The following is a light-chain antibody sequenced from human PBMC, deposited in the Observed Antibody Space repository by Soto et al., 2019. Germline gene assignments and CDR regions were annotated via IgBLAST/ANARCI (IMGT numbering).Light chain of an antibody. Sequence: QSALTQPRSVSGSPGQSVTISCTGTSSDVGGYNYVSWYQQRPGKAPKLMIYEVSNRPSGVSNRFSGSKSGNTASLTISGLQAEDEADYYCSSYTSSRRVFGGGTKVTVL. J-gene: IGLJ3*02. V-gene: IGLV2-14*01. CDR1: SSDVGGYNY. CDR2: EVS. CDR3: SSYTSSRRV.